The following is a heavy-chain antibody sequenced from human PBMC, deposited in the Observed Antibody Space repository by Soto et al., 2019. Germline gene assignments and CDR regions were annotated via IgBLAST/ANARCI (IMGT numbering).Heavy chain of an antibody. Sequence: PSETVSLTCTVSGGTISIGGYYLSWIRQHPGKGLEWIGYIYYSGSTYYNPSLKSRVTISVDTSKNQFSLKLSSVTAADTAVYYCARDPEYCYGLDYSGQGTLVTVSS. CDR1: GGTISIGGYY. CDR2: IYYSGST. CDR3: ARDPEYCYGLDY. D-gene: IGHD5-18*01. J-gene: IGHJ4*02. V-gene: IGHV4-31*03.